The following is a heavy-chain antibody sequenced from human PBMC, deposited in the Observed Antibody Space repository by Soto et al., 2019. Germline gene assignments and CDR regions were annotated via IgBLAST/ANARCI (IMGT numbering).Heavy chain of an antibody. CDR1: DFSFTNAW. CDR2: IKSKTDGGTI. V-gene: IGHV3-15*07. Sequence: GGSLRLSCAASDFSFTNAWMNWVRQAPGKGLEWVGRIKSKTDGGTIDYAAPVKGRFTISRDDSKNTLYLQMNSLKIEDTAVYYCTTSPKNPIMEGDYWGQGTLVTVSS. J-gene: IGHJ4*02. CDR3: TTSPKNPIMEGDY. D-gene: IGHD1-1*01.